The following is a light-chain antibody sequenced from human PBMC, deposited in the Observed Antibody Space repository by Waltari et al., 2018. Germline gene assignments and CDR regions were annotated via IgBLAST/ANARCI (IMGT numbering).Light chain of an antibody. CDR1: QSIGSQ. CDR2: DKS. CDR3: QHRFSWPLT. V-gene: IGKV3-11*01. Sequence: EVVLTQSPATLSLSPGDRAALSCRASQSIGSQLAWYQQRPGQDPRLLIDDKSNRASGNPGRFSGSGFGTDFTLTISSLELEDSAVYYCQHRFSWPLTFGGGTKVEI. J-gene: IGKJ4*01.